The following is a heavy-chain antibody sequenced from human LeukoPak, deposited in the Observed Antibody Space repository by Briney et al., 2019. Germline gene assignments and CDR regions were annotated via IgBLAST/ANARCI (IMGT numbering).Heavy chain of an antibody. Sequence: ASVKVSCKASGYTFTSYDINWVRQATGQGLEWMGWMNPNSGNTGYAQKFQGRVTMTRNTSISTAYMELSSLRSEDTAVYYCARGSVTMARGVPYYYYYYMDVWGKGTTVTVSS. V-gene: IGHV1-8*01. CDR2: MNPNSGNT. D-gene: IGHD3-10*01. CDR3: ARGSVTMARGVPYYYYYYMDV. J-gene: IGHJ6*03. CDR1: GYTFTSYD.